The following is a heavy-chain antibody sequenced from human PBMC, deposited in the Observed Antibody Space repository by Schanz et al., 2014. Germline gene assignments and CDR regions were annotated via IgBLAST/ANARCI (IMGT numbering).Heavy chain of an antibody. V-gene: IGHV3-53*04. D-gene: IGHD2-21*01. J-gene: IGHJ1*01. Sequence: DVQLVDSGGGLVQPGGSLRLSCAASGFTVSNSYIHWVRQAPGKGLEWVSTIYSSGSTYYADSVRGRFTISRDNSMNTVYLQMNSLRSDDAAVYYCAREFVNWGQGTLVTVSS. CDR3: AREFVN. CDR2: IYSSGST. CDR1: GFTVSNSY.